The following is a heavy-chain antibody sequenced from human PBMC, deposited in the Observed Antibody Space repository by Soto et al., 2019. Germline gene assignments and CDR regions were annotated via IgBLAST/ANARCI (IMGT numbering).Heavy chain of an antibody. V-gene: IGHV3-23*01. J-gene: IGHJ4*02. Sequence: EVQLLESGGGLVQPGGSLRLSCAASGFTFSSYAMSWVHQAPGKGLEWVSAISGSGGSTYYADSVKGRFTISRDNSKNTLYLQMNSLRAEDTAVYYCAKDRAQAFYYFDYWGQGTLVTVSS. CDR1: GFTFSSYA. CDR3: AKDRAQAFYYFDY. D-gene: IGHD3-3*01. CDR2: ISGSGGST.